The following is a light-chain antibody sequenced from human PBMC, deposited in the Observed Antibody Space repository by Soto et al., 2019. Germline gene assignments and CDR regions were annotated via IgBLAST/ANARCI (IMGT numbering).Light chain of an antibody. V-gene: IGKV3-15*01. CDR2: RAS. J-gene: IGKJ4*01. Sequence: IVMTQSPATLSVSPGERATLSCRASQSINSNLAWYQQKPGQAPRLLMFRASIRATGFPARFSGSGSGTEFNITISSRQSEDSAIYYCQQYNNWPRATVGGGTKVEIK. CDR3: QQYNNWPRAT. CDR1: QSINSN.